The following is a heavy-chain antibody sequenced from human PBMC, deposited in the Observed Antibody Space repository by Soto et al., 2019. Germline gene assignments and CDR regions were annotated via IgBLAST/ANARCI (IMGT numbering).Heavy chain of an antibody. V-gene: IGHV3-30*04. CDR3: AKDHLADTKVTSPDN. CDR2: ITYDGKYQ. D-gene: IGHD2-21*02. Sequence: QVLVVESGGGVVQPGRSLRLSCEASGFTFSSYAIYWVRQAPGKGLEWVAVITYDGKYQYYADSVKGRFTISRDNSRNTLYLHMSRMIPEDTAMYYCAKDHLADTKVTSPDNWGQGTLVTVSS. J-gene: IGHJ4*02. CDR1: GFTFSSYA.